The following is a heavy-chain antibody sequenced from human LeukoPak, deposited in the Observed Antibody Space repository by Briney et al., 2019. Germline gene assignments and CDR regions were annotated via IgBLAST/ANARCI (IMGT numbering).Heavy chain of an antibody. CDR3: ASSFPRHYCDSSGHFDY. CDR1: GGTFSSYA. D-gene: IGHD3-22*01. Sequence: ASVKVSCKASGGTFSSYAISWVRQAPGQRLEWMGRIIPIFGIANYAQKFQGRVTITADKSTSTAYMEPSSLRSEDTAVYYCASSFPRHYCDSSGHFDYWGQGTLVTVSS. CDR2: IIPIFGIA. J-gene: IGHJ4*02. V-gene: IGHV1-69*04.